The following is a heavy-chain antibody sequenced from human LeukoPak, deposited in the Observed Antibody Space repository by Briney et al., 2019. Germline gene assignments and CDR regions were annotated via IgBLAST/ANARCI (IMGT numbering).Heavy chain of an antibody. CDR1: GDSISYYY. CDR3: ARVQQQLVFSTYYYYYMDV. Sequence: PSETLSLTCSVSGDSISYYYWNWIRQPPGKGLEWIGYIYYSGSTNYSPSLKSRLTISLDTSKNQFSLKLSSVTAADTAVYYCARVQQQLVFSTYYYYYMDVWGKGTTVTISS. V-gene: IGHV4-59*01. J-gene: IGHJ6*03. D-gene: IGHD6-13*01. CDR2: IYYSGST.